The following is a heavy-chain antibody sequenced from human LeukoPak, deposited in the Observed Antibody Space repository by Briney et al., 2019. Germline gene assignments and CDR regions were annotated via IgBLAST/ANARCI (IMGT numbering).Heavy chain of an antibody. V-gene: IGHV3-30*02. D-gene: IGHD3-10*02. Sequence: GGSLRLSCAASGFTFSTFAMHWVRQAPGKGLEWVAFIPYDKSTEYYADSVKGRFTISRDNSKNTLDLQMNSLRTEDTAVYYCTCSGSCRDFDYWGQGILVTVSS. J-gene: IGHJ4*02. CDR2: IPYDKSTE. CDR1: GFTFSTFA. CDR3: TCSGSCRDFDY.